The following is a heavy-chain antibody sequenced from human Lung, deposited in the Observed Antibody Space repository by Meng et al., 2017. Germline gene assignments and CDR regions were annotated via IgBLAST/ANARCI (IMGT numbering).Heavy chain of an antibody. J-gene: IGHJ5*02. Sequence: QVQLQESGPGLVKASETLSLTCTVSGGSISTYYWSWIRQPPGKGLEWIGYIYYRGSAYYNPSLKSRVTLSVDTSKNRLSLKLTSVTVADTAVYYCATWTTAWFDPWGQEPWSPSPQ. D-gene: IGHD4-17*01. CDR3: ATWTTAWFDP. CDR1: GGSISTYY. CDR2: IYYRGSA. V-gene: IGHV4-59*01.